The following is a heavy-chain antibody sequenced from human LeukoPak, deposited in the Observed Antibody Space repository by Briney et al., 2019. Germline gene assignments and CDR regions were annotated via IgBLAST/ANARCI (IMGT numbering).Heavy chain of an antibody. Sequence: GGSLRLSCVASGLAIGSRYMNWVRQAPGKGLEWVSAISGSGDNTYYTDSVKGRFTISRDNSKNTLYLQMNSLRVEDTAVYYCAKDQGLGLDRFDYWGQGTLVTVSS. CDR2: ISGSGDNT. J-gene: IGHJ4*02. D-gene: IGHD5/OR15-5a*01. CDR1: GLAIGSRY. CDR3: AKDQGLGLDRFDY. V-gene: IGHV3-23*01.